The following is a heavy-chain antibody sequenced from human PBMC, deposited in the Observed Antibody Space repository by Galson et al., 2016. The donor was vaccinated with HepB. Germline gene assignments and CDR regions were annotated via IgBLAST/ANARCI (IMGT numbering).Heavy chain of an antibody. J-gene: IGHJ6*02. CDR1: GGSFTNHA. Sequence: SVKVSCKASGGSFTNHAISWVRQAPGQGLEWMGGIIPILGSTTYAEKFQGRVTISADEFTSTAYMEVRSLRSDDRAMYFCARAARAYTNRRQYYGMDVWGQGTTVTVSS. V-gene: IGHV1-69*13. CDR2: IIPILGST. CDR3: ARAARAYTNRRQYYGMDV. D-gene: IGHD3-16*01.